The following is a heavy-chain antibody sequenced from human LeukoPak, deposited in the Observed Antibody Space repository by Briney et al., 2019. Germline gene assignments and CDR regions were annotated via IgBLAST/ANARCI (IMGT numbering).Heavy chain of an antibody. D-gene: IGHD3-22*01. J-gene: IGHJ5*02. Sequence: PGGSLRLSCAASGFSFSTYTMHWVRQAPGKGLEWVAAISYDGSNKYYADSVKDRFTISRDNAKNSLYLQMNSLRAEDTAVYYCARGSYYYDSSGYYSWFDPWGQGTLVTVSS. V-gene: IGHV3-30*04. CDR2: ISYDGSNK. CDR3: ARGSYYYDSSGYYSWFDP. CDR1: GFSFSTYT.